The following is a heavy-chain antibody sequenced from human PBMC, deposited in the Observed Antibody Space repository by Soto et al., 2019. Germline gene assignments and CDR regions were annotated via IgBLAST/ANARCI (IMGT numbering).Heavy chain of an antibody. CDR3: AATPMVRGVISHFDY. V-gene: IGHV4-30-4*01. CDR2: IYYSGST. D-gene: IGHD3-10*01. J-gene: IGHJ4*02. Sequence: SSETLSLTCTVSGGSISSGDYYWSWIRQPPGKGLEWIGYIYYSGSTYYNPSLKSRVTISVDTSENQFSLKLSSVTAADTAVYYCAATPMVRGVISHFDYWGQGTLVTVSS. CDR1: GGSISSGDYY.